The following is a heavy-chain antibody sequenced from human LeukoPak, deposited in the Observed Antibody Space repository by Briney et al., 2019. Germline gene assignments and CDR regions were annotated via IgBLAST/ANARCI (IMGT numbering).Heavy chain of an antibody. CDR3: AKTTTGYSSGRYPGWPVDY. CDR2: ISGSGGST. V-gene: IGHV3-23*01. J-gene: IGHJ4*02. CDR1: GFTFSSYA. Sequence: GGSLRLSCAASGFTFSSYAMYWVRQAPGKGLEWVSGISGSGGSTYYADSVKGRFTISRDNSKNTVYLQMNSPIAEDTAVYYCAKTTTGYSSGRYPGWPVDYWGQGTLVTVSS. D-gene: IGHD6-19*01.